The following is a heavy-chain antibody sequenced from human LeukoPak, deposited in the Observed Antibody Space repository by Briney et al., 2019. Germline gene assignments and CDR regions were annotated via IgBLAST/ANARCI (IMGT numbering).Heavy chain of an antibody. V-gene: IGHV4-59*12. D-gene: IGHD3-10*01. J-gene: IGHJ4*02. CDR2: IYYSGST. Sequence: PSETLSLTCTVSGGSISSYYWSWIRQPPGKGLEWIGYIYYSGSTNYNPSLKSRVTISVDTSKNQFPLKLSSVTAADTAVYYCARGIRITMVRGVTKYYFDYWGQGTLVTVSS. CDR1: GGSISSYY. CDR3: ARGIRITMVRGVTKYYFDY.